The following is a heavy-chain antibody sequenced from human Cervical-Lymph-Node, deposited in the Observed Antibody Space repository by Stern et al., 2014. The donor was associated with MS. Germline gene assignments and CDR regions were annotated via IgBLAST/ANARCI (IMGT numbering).Heavy chain of an antibody. CDR2: RIPIFTIP. D-gene: IGHD1-26*01. V-gene: IGHV1-69*17. CDR3: AKYTGGSYGGTNWFDP. CDR1: GGTFASYD. Sequence: VQLVQSGAEVKAPGSSVKVSCKASGGTFASYDINWVRQAPGQGLEWLGGRIPIFTIPTYSQRFQGRVTITADKSTSTAYMELSSLRSEDTAVYYCAKYTGGSYGGTNWFDPWGQGTLVTVSS. J-gene: IGHJ5*02.